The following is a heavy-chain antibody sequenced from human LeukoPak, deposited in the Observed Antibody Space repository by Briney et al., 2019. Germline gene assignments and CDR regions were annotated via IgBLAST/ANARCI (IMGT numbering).Heavy chain of an antibody. CDR3: ARHGDSYSSSWSPFDY. D-gene: IGHD6-13*01. V-gene: IGHV4-59*01. Sequence: SETLSLTCAVYGGSFSGYYWSWIRQPPGKGLEWIGYIYYSGSTNYNPSLKSRVTISVDTSKNQFSLKLSSVTAADTAVYYCARHGDSYSSSWSPFDYWGQGTLVTVSS. CDR1: GGSFSGYY. J-gene: IGHJ4*02. CDR2: IYYSGST.